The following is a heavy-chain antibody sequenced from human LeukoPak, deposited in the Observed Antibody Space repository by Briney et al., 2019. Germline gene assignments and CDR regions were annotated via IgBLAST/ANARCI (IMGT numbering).Heavy chain of an antibody. J-gene: IGHJ6*02. CDR1: GGTFSSYD. V-gene: IGHV1-18*01. Sequence: GASVKVSCKASGGTFSSYDISWVRQAPGQGLEWMGWISAYNGNTNYAQKLQGRVTMTTDTSTSTAYMELRSLRSDDTAVYYCARNMRGTSYYYDMDVWGQGTTVTVSS. CDR2: ISAYNGNT. D-gene: IGHD2-2*01. CDR3: ARNMRGTSYYYDMDV.